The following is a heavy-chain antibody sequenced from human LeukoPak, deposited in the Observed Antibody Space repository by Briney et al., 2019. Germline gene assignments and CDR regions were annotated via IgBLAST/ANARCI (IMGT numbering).Heavy chain of an antibody. CDR2: IYYSGIT. J-gene: IGHJ4*02. V-gene: IGHV4-31*03. D-gene: IGHD6-13*01. CDR1: GGSISSGSHY. CDR3: ARDRGPAAGGTYFDY. Sequence: SETLSLTCTVSGGSISSGSHYWSWIRQHPEKCLEWIGYIYYSGITYYNPSLKSRVTISVATSKNQFSIKLTSVTAADTAVYYCARDRGPAAGGTYFDYWGQGTLVTVSS.